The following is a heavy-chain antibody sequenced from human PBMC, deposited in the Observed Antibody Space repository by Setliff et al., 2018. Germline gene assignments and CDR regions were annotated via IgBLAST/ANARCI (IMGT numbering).Heavy chain of an antibody. CDR2: IIPIFGNT. D-gene: IGHD2-15*01. Sequence: ASVKVSCKASGGTFSSYAISWVRQAPGQGLEWMGGIIPIFGNTYNAHKFQGRVTMTRNTSISTAYMELSSLRFEDTAVYYCARGEAGYGGNLDYWGQGTLVTVSS. CDR1: GGTFSSYA. V-gene: IGHV1-8*02. CDR3: ARGEAGYGGNLDY. J-gene: IGHJ4*02.